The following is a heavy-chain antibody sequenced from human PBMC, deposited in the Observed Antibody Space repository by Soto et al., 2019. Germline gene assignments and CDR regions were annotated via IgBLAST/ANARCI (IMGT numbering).Heavy chain of an antibody. D-gene: IGHD1-26*01. CDR2: IDWEDEK. J-gene: IGHJ4*02. CDR1: GFSLSTLGMS. V-gene: IGHV2-70*01. CDR3: ARVSGSFQTGFDS. Sequence: SGPTLVNPTQTLTLTCSFSGFSLSTLGMSVSWIRQPPGKALEWLALIDWEDEKYFSTSLQTRLSIFKDSSKSHVLLTITNVGPLDSATYFCARVSGSFQTGFDSWGQGTLVTVSS.